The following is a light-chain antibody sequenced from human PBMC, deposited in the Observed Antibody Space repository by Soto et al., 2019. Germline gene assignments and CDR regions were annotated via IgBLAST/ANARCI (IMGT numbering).Light chain of an antibody. CDR2: GAS. J-gene: IGKJ1*01. CDR3: QQYGRSLWT. CDR1: QSVSSNY. V-gene: IGKV3-20*01. Sequence: EIVLTQSPGTLSLSPGERATLSCRASQSVSSNYLAWYQQEPGQAPRLLIYGASSRATGIPDRFSGSGFGTDFTLTISRLEPEDFAVYYCQQYGRSLWTFGQGTKVDIK.